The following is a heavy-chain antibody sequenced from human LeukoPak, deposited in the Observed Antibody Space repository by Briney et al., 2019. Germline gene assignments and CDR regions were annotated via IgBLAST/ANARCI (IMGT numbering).Heavy chain of an antibody. D-gene: IGHD2-15*01. CDR1: GFSFSTYA. CDR2: ISGSGGKT. J-gene: IGHJ4*02. Sequence: GGSLRLSCAASGFSFSTYAMGWVRQAPGKGLEWVSAISGSGGKTYYADSVKGRFTISRDNSKNTLYLQMNSLRAEDTAVYYCAKWGCSGGDCYPFDYWGQGTLVTVSS. CDR3: AKWGCSGGDCYPFDY. V-gene: IGHV3-23*01.